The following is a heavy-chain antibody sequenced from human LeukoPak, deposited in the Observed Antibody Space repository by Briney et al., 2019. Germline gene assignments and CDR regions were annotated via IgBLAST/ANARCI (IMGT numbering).Heavy chain of an antibody. Sequence: PGGSLILSCAASGFTFSSYSMNWVRQAPGKGLEWVSSISSSSSYIYYADSVKGRFTISRDNAKNSLYLQMNSLRAEDTAVYYCARGSGTHSSGRDYWGQGTLVTVSS. D-gene: IGHD6-19*01. J-gene: IGHJ4*02. CDR1: GFTFSSYS. CDR3: ARGSGTHSSGRDY. CDR2: ISSSSSYI. V-gene: IGHV3-21*01.